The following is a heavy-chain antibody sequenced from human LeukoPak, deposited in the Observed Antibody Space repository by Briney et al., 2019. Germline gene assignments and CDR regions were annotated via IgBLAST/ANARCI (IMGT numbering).Heavy chain of an antibody. Sequence: GGSLRLSCAASGFTFGDYAMHWVRQAPGKGLEWVSGIGWNGGNIGYADSVKGRFTISRDNAKNSLYLQMNSLIIEDTAFYYCAKSLGGWFGGLDYWGQGTLVTVSS. CDR1: GFTFGDYA. V-gene: IGHV3-9*01. D-gene: IGHD3-10*01. J-gene: IGHJ4*02. CDR2: IGWNGGNI. CDR3: AKSLGGWFGGLDY.